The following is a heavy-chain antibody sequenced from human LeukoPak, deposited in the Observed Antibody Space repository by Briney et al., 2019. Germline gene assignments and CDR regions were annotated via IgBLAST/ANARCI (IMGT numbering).Heavy chain of an antibody. D-gene: IGHD1-26*01. CDR3: ARVRWENYFDY. CDR1: GYTFTSYY. J-gene: IGHJ4*02. CDR2: INPSGGST. Sequence: ASVKVSCKASGYTFTSYYMHWVRQAPGQGLEWMGIINPSGGSTSYAQKFQGRVTMTRDTSTSTVYMELSSLRSEDTAVYYRARVRWENYFDYWGQGTLVTVSS. V-gene: IGHV1-46*01.